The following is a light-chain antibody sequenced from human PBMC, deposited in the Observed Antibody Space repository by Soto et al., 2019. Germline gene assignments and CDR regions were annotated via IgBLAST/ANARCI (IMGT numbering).Light chain of an antibody. J-gene: IGLJ1*01. V-gene: IGLV2-14*01. Sequence: QSVLTRPASVSVSPGQSITISCTGTSSDVGGYNYVSWYQQHPGKAPKLMIYEVSNRPSGVSDRFSGSKSGNTASLTISGLQAEDEADYYCGSYTSSRIYVFGAGTKVTV. CDR3: GSYTSSRIYV. CDR1: SSDVGGYNY. CDR2: EVS.